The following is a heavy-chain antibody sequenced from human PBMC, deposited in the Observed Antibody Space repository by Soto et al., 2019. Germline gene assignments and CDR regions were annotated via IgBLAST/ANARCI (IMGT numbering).Heavy chain of an antibody. CDR1: GYTFTSYY. V-gene: IGHV1-69*01. J-gene: IGHJ6*02. CDR2: IIPIFGTP. CDR3: ARDTGIAAAGTVMDV. Sequence: QVQLVQSGAEVKKPGASVKVSCKASGYTFTSYYMHWVRQAPGQGLEWMGGIIPIFGTPNYAQKFQGRVTITADESTSTAYVELTSLRSEDTAVYYCARDTGIAAAGTVMDVWGQGTTVTVSS. D-gene: IGHD6-13*01.